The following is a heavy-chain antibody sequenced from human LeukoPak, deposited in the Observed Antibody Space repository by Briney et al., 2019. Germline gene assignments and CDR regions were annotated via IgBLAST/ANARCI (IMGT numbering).Heavy chain of an antibody. CDR3: ARDLGILTGFDC. J-gene: IGHJ4*02. Sequence: RTGGSLRLSCAASGFTFSSYEMNWVRQAPGKGLEWVSYISSSGSTIYYADSVKGRFTISRDNAKNSLYLQMNSLRAEDTAVYYCARDLGILTGFDCWGQGTLVTVSS. CDR1: GFTFSSYE. CDR2: ISSSGSTI. V-gene: IGHV3-48*03. D-gene: IGHD3-16*01.